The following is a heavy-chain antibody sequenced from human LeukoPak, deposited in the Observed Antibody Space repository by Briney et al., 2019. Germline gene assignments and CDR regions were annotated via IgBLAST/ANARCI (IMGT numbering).Heavy chain of an antibody. V-gene: IGHV1-24*01. CDR1: GYTFTEFS. CDR3: ATGSRLVVPAASGQIRNWFDP. J-gene: IGHJ5*02. CDR2: INPNTGDT. D-gene: IGHD2-2*01. Sequence: ASVKVSCKASGYTFTEFSMHWVRQAPGQGLEWMGWINPNTGDTIYAQKFQGRVTMTEDTSTDTAYMELSSLRSEDAAVYYCATGSRLVVPAASGQIRNWFDPWGQGTLVTVSS.